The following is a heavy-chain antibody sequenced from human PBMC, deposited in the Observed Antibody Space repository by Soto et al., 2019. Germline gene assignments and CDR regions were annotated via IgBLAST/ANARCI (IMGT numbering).Heavy chain of an antibody. CDR3: ANLIAATGTVY. V-gene: IGHV3-23*01. CDR1: GFTFSSHA. D-gene: IGHD6-13*01. J-gene: IGHJ4*02. Sequence: EVQLLESGGGLVQPGGSLRLSCAASGFTFSSHAMGWVRQAPGEGLEWVSSVSDSGVYTYYADSVKGRFTISRDNSKNTLYLQMNSLRAEDTAVYHCANLIAATGTVYWGQGTLVTVSS. CDR2: VSDSGVYT.